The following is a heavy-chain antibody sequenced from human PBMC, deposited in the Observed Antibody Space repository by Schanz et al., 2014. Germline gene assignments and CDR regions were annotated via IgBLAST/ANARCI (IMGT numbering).Heavy chain of an antibody. CDR2: ISSGSTFE. J-gene: IGHJ3*02. Sequence: EVQLVESGGGLVKPGGSLRLSCVASGFIFDNYAMNWVRRAPGKGLEWVASISSGSTFEYYADSVMGRFTISRDNAKNSLYLEMTSLRGEDTAVYYCARENLNWEAFDIWGQGTVVTVSS. CDR1: GFIFDNYA. D-gene: IGHD7-27*01. CDR3: ARENLNWEAFDI. V-gene: IGHV3-21*04.